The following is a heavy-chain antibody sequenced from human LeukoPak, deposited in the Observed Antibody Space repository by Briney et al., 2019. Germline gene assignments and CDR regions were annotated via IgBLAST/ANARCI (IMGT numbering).Heavy chain of an antibody. J-gene: IGHJ4*02. CDR3: ARQFKGLVDS. CDR1: GDAVTASKY. Sequence: SETLSLTCSVSGDAVTASKYWTLIRLPPGKRLEWIGYISNAGSTEYNPSLKSRVTISLDTSKNQFSLKLISVTAADRAIYYCARQFKGLVDSWGQGTLVTVSS. V-gene: IGHV4-59*08. CDR2: ISNAGST.